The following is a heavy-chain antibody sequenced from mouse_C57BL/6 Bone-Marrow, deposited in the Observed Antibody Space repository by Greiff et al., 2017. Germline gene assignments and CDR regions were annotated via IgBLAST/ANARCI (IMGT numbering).Heavy chain of an antibody. V-gene: IGHV1-81*01. CDR2: IYPCSGNT. Sequence: VQLQQPGAELARPGASVKLSCKASGYTFTSYGIRWVKQRPGQGLEWIGEIYPCSGNTYYNEKFKGKATLTADTSSSTAYMELRSLTSEDSAVYVGAATVVGDFDDWGTGTTVTVSS. J-gene: IGHJ1*03. CDR3: AATVVGDFDD. CDR1: GYTFTSYG. D-gene: IGHD1-1*01.